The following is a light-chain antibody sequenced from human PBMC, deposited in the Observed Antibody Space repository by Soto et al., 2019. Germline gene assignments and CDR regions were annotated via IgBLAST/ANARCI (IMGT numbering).Light chain of an antibody. CDR3: MQALQTPPWT. V-gene: IGKV2-28*01. J-gene: IGKJ1*01. CDR2: LGS. CDR1: QSLLHSNGYNY. Sequence: DIVMTQSPLSLSVTPGEPASISCRSSQSLLHSNGYNYLDWYLQKPGQSPQLLVYLGSTRASGVPDRFSGSGSGTDFTLKISRVEAEDVGVYYCMQALQTPPWTFGQGTKVDNK.